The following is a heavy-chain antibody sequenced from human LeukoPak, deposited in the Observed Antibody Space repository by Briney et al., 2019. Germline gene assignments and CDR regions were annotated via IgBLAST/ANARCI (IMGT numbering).Heavy chain of an antibody. V-gene: IGHV3-30*18. J-gene: IGHJ4*02. CDR2: ISYDGSNK. CDR1: GFAFSSFG. D-gene: IGHD6-19*01. Sequence: GGSLRLSCAASGFAFSSFGMHWVRQAPGKGLEWVAFISYDGSNKYHADSVKGRFTISRDNSKNTLYLQMNSLRAEDTAVYYCAKDRAQWLVGLFDYWGQGTLVTSSS. CDR3: AKDRAQWLVGLFDY.